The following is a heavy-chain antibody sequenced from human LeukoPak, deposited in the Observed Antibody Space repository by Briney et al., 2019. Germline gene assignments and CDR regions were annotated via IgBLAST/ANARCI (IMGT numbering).Heavy chain of an antibody. D-gene: IGHD2-2*01. V-gene: IGHV3-23*01. CDR2: ISASGGST. J-gene: IGHJ5*02. CDR3: GKGGGASVSSYCTSITCRRFDP. Sequence: PGGSLRLSCAASGFTFSNYATRWVRQSPGKGLEWVSSISASGGSTYFADSVRGRFSISRDNSKDRLYLQMRSLRAGDTAIYYGGKGGGASVSSYCTSITCRRFDPWGQGTLVTVSS. CDR1: GFTFSNYA.